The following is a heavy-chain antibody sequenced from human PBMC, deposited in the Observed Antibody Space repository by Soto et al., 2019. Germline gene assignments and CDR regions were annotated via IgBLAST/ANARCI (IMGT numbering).Heavy chain of an antibody. V-gene: IGHV1-69*01. Sequence: QVQLVQSGAEVKKPGSSVKVSCKASGGTFSSYAISWVRQAPGQGLEWMGGIIPIFGTANYAQKFQGRVTITADESTSPAYMELSSLRSEDTAVYYCARDPGGAPDPHWYFDLWGRGTLVTVSS. D-gene: IGHD3-16*01. CDR3: ARDPGGAPDPHWYFDL. J-gene: IGHJ2*01. CDR2: IIPIFGTA. CDR1: GGTFSSYA.